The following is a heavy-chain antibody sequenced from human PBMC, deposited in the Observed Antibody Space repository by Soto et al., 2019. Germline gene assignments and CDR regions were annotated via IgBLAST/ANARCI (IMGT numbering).Heavy chain of an antibody. CDR1: GYTFTSYG. CDR3: ARDSRRAIAVAGTSDY. J-gene: IGHJ4*02. V-gene: IGHV1-18*01. Sequence: GASVKVSCKASGYTFTSYGISWVRQAPGQGLEWMGWISAYNGNTNYAQKLQGRVTMTTDTSTSTAYMELRSLRSDDTAVYYCARDSRRAIAVAGTSDYWGQGTLVTVSS. CDR2: ISAYNGNT. D-gene: IGHD6-19*01.